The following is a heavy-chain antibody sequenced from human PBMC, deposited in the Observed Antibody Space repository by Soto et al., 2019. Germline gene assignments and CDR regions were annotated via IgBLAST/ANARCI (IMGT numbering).Heavy chain of an antibody. Sequence: ASVKVSCKASGYTFTGYYMHWVRQAPGQGPEWMGWINPNSGGTNYAQKFQGWVTMTRDTSISTAYMELSRLRSDDTAVYYCARTYTAMLYYFDYWGQGTLVTVSS. CDR1: GYTFTGYY. CDR3: ARTYTAMLYYFDY. D-gene: IGHD5-18*01. V-gene: IGHV1-2*04. CDR2: INPNSGGT. J-gene: IGHJ4*02.